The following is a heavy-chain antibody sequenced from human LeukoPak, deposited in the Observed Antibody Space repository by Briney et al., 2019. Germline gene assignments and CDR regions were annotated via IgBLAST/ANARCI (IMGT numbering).Heavy chain of an antibody. CDR3: AKAHAFTMIVVVIRYYFDY. J-gene: IGHJ4*02. D-gene: IGHD3-22*01. CDR2: ISGSGGST. V-gene: IGHV3-23*01. Sequence: GGSLRLSCAASGFTFSSYAMGWVRQAPGKGLEWVSAISGSGGSTYYADSVKGRFTISRDNSKNTLYPQMNSLRAEDTAVYYCAKAHAFTMIVVVIRYYFDYWGQGTLVTVSS. CDR1: GFTFSSYA.